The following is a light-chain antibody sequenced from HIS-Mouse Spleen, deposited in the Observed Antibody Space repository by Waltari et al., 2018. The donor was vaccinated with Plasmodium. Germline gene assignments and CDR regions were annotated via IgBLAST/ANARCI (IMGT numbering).Light chain of an antibody. CDR1: QAISSW. J-gene: IGKJ4*01. Sequence: IQMTQSPSPVSASVEDRVTITWRQSQAISSWVAWYQQKPGKAPKLLIYAASSLQSGVPSRFSGSGSGTDFTLTISSLQPEDFATYYCQQANSFPLTFGGGTKVEIK. V-gene: IGKV1-12*01. CDR2: AAS. CDR3: QQANSFPLT.